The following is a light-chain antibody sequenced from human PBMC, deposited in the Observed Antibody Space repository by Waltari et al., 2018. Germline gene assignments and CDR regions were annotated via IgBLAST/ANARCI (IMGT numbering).Light chain of an antibody. CDR3: QSADSSGTFWV. J-gene: IGLJ3*02. V-gene: IGLV3-25*03. Sequence: SYELTQPPSVSVSPGQTARITCSGDALPKQYVCWYQQKPDQAPVLLIYKDSERSSGIPERFSGSSSGTTVTLTISGVQAEDEADYYCQSADSSGTFWVFGGGTKLTVL. CDR1: ALPKQY. CDR2: KDS.